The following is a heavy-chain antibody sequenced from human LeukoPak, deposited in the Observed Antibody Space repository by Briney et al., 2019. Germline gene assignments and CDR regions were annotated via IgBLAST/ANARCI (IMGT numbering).Heavy chain of an antibody. D-gene: IGHD3-10*01. CDR2: IYPDDSDT. CDR3: ARQRGVSGTVNWFDP. CDR1: GYSFTSYW. J-gene: IGHJ5*02. Sequence: GESLKICCETSGYSFTSYWIGWVRQGPGTGLEWVGAIYPDDSDTRYSPSFQGQVAISADRSIRTAYLKWNSLKASDTGMYYCARQRGVSGTVNWFDPWGQGTLVTVSS. V-gene: IGHV5-51*01.